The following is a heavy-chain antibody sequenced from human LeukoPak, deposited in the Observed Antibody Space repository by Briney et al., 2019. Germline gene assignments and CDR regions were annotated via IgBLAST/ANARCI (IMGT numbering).Heavy chain of an antibody. D-gene: IGHD1-26*01. V-gene: IGHV3-53*01. CDR2: IYSGGST. J-gene: IGHJ3*02. Sequence: GGSLRLSCAASGFTVSSNYMIWVRLAPGKGLEWVSVIYSGGSTYYADSVKGRFTISRDNSKNTLYLQMNSLRAEDTAVYYCARDQRWEVGSDIWGQGTMVTVSS. CDR3: ARDQRWEVGSDI. CDR1: GFTVSSNY.